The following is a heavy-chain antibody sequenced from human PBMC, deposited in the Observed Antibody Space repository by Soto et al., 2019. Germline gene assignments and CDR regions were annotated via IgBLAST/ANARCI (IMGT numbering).Heavy chain of an antibody. D-gene: IGHD3-10*01. CDR3: ARGAFGSYYVDY. V-gene: IGHV3-74*01. Sequence: EVQVVESGGASVQPGGSLRLSCAASGFTFTSYWMHWVRQAPVKGLLWMSRIKGDETTSSYADSVKGRFTISRDNAKNTVYLQMNSLRAEDTAVYYCARGAFGSYYVDYWGQGTLVTVSS. J-gene: IGHJ4*02. CDR1: GFTFTSYW. CDR2: IKGDETTS.